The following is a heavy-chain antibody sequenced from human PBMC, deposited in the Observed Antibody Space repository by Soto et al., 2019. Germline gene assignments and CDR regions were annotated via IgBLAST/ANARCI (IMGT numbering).Heavy chain of an antibody. CDR2: IYWNDDK. D-gene: IGHD3-22*01. CDR3: AHLYYYDSSGYYRYAFDI. J-gene: IGHJ3*02. CDR1: GFSLSTSGVG. Sequence: SGPTLVNPTQTLTLTCTFSGFSLSTSGVGVGWIRQPPGKAPEWLALIYWNDDKRYSPSLKSRLTITKDTSKNQVVLTMTNMDPVDTATYYCAHLYYYDSSGYYRYAFDIWGQGTMVTVSS. V-gene: IGHV2-5*01.